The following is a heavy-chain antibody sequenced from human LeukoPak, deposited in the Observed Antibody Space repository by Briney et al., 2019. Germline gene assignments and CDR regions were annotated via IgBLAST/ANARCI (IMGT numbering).Heavy chain of an antibody. CDR1: GGSISSGSYY. J-gene: IGHJ4*02. V-gene: IGHV4-61*02. Sequence: KPSETXSLTCTVSGGSISSGSYYWSWIRQPAGKGLEWIGRIYTSGSTNYNPSLKSRVTISVDTSKNQFSLKLSSVTAADTAVYYCARQGIAAAGLDYWGQGTLVTVSS. CDR2: IYTSGST. CDR3: ARQGIAAAGLDY. D-gene: IGHD6-13*01.